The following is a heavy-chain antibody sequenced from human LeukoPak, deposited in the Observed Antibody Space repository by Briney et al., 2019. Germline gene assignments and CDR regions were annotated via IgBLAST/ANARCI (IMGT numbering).Heavy chain of an antibody. CDR3: ARAPGYYDSSGYYYDYYCDP. D-gene: IGHD3-22*01. V-gene: IGHV3-30*01. Sequence: GGSLRLSCSASGFTFSSYGIHWVRQAPGKGLEWVALISYDGGNKYYADSVKGRFTISRDNSKNTLYLQMNSLKTEDTAVYYCARAPGYYDSSGYYYDYYCDPWGQGTLVTVSS. J-gene: IGHJ5*02. CDR2: ISYDGGNK. CDR1: GFTFSSYG.